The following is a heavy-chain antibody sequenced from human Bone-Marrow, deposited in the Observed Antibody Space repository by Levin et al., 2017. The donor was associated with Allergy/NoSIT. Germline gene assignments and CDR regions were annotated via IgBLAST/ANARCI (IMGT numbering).Heavy chain of an antibody. V-gene: IGHV3-20*04. CDR3: ARVMTGSVSYYNSHEIDY. J-gene: IGHJ4*02. Sequence: PGGSLRLSCAASGFTFDDYVMTWVRQAPGKGLEWVCGINWNGDNTGYADSVRGRFTIFRDNTKNSLFLQMNSLRAEDTAFYYCARVMTGSVSYYNSHEIDYWGQGTLVTVSS. D-gene: IGHD3-10*01. CDR1: GFTFDDYV. CDR2: INWNGDNT.